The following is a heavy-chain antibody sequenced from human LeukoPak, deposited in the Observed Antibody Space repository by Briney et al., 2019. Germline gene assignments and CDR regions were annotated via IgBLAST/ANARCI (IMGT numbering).Heavy chain of an antibody. J-gene: IGHJ4*02. D-gene: IGHD2-21*01. Sequence: GGSLRLSCAASGFTFSSYEMNWVRQAPGKGLEWVSYISTSGTIYYADSVKGRFTISRDNAKNSLYLQMNSLRAEDTAVYYCARAFPLLTYWGQGTLVTVSS. CDR1: GFTFSSYE. CDR2: ISTSGTI. V-gene: IGHV3-48*03. CDR3: ARAFPLLTY.